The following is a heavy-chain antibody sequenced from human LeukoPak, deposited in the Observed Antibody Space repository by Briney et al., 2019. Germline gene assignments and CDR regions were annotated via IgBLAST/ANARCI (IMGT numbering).Heavy chain of an antibody. Sequence: ASVKVSCKASGGTFSSYAISWVRQAPGQGLEWMGGITPIFGTANYAQKFQGRVTITTDESTSTAYMELSSLRSEDTAVYYCARVPTTVTTWFDYWGQGTLVTVSS. CDR1: GGTFSSYA. D-gene: IGHD4-17*01. J-gene: IGHJ4*02. CDR3: ARVPTTVTTWFDY. CDR2: ITPIFGTA. V-gene: IGHV1-69*05.